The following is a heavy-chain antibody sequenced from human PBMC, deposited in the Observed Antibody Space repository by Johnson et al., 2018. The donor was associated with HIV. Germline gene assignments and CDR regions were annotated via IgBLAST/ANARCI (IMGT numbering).Heavy chain of an antibody. CDR3: AREKWGAFGVDAFDI. CDR1: GFTFSDYY. J-gene: IGHJ3*02. V-gene: IGHV3-11*01. Sequence: QEQLVESGGGLVKPGGSLRLSCAASGFTFSDYYMSWIRQAPGKGLAWVSYISSSGSTIYYADSVKGRFTISRDNDKNSLYLQMNSLRAEDTAGYYCAREKWGAFGVDAFDIWGQGTMVTVSS. D-gene: IGHD3-16*01. CDR2: ISSSGSTI.